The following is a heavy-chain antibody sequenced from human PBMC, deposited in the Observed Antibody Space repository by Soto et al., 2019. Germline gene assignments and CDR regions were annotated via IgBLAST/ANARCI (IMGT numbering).Heavy chain of an antibody. V-gene: IGHV4-34*01. J-gene: IGHJ6*02. CDR1: GGSFSGYY. CDR2: INHSGST. Sequence: SETLSLTCAVYGGSFSGYYCSWIRQPPGKGLEWIGEINHSGSTNYNPSLKSRVTISVDTSKNQFSLKLSSVTAADTAVYYCARGRGLGYCSSTSCYYYYYYGMDVWGQGTTVTVSS. CDR3: ARGRGLGYCSSTSCYYYYYYGMDV. D-gene: IGHD2-2*01.